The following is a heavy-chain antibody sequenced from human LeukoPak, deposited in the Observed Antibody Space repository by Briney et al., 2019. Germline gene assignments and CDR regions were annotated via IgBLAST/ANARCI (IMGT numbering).Heavy chain of an antibody. Sequence: GGSLRLSCAASGFSFSSYAMSRVRQAPGKGLEWVSSISSSSSYIYYADSVKGRFTISRDNAKNSLYLQMNSLRAEDTAVYYCARDNEEYSYGYFDYWGQGTLVTVSS. V-gene: IGHV3-21*01. CDR2: ISSSSSYI. J-gene: IGHJ4*02. CDR3: ARDNEEYSYGYFDY. CDR1: GFSFSSYA. D-gene: IGHD5-18*01.